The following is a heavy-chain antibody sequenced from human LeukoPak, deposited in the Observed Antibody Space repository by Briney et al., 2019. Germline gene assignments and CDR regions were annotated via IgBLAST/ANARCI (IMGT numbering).Heavy chain of an antibody. V-gene: IGHV3-48*01. CDR1: EFTFSSYS. J-gene: IGHJ2*01. D-gene: IGHD4-17*01. CDR3: AREPYGDYDYWYFDL. Sequence: GGSLRLSGAASEFTFSSYSMNWVRQAPGKGLEWFSYISSSSSTIYYADSVKGRFTTSRDNAKNSLYLQMNSLRAEDTAVYYCAREPYGDYDYWYFDLWGRGTLVTVSS. CDR2: ISSSSSTI.